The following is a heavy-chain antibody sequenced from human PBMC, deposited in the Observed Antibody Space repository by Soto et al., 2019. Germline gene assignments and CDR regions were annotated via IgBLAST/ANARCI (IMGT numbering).Heavy chain of an antibody. Sequence: SGPTLVNPTQTLTLTCTFSGFSLSTSGMCVSWIRQPPGKALEWLARIDWDDDKYYSTSLKTRLTISKDTSKNQVVLTMTNMDPVDTATYYCARIRAGGNPFDYWGQGTLVTVSS. D-gene: IGHD2-15*01. V-gene: IGHV2-70*11. CDR2: IDWDDDK. J-gene: IGHJ4*02. CDR3: ARIRAGGNPFDY. CDR1: GFSLSTSGMC.